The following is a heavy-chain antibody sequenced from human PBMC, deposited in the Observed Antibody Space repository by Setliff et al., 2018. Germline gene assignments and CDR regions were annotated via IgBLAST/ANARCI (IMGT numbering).Heavy chain of an antibody. D-gene: IGHD3-22*01. J-gene: IGHJ6*03. V-gene: IGHV4-61*09. CDR1: GDSISSGSYY. CDR3: ARSRGYKHDSSGYYYDHYYYYYMDV. Sequence: SETLSLTCTVSGDSISSGSYYWSWIRQPAGKGLEWIGQIHTSGSTNYSPSLKSRVTISIDTSKNQFSLKLSSVTAADTAVYYCARSRGYKHDSSGYYYDHYYYYYMDVWGKGTPVTVSS. CDR2: IHTSGST.